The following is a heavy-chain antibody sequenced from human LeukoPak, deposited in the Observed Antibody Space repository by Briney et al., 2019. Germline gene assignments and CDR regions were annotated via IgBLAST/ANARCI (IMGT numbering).Heavy chain of an antibody. J-gene: IGHJ4*02. CDR2: INHSGST. V-gene: IGHV4-34*01. Sequence: SETLSLTCAVYGGSFSGYYWSWIRQPPGKGLEWIGEINHSGSTNYNPSLKSRVTISVDTSKNQFSLKLSSVTAADTAVYYCARRGSIAARLRQAFPSKPSYYFDYWGQGTLVTVSS. D-gene: IGHD6-6*01. CDR1: GGSFSGYY. CDR3: ARRGSIAARLRQAFPSKPSYYFDY.